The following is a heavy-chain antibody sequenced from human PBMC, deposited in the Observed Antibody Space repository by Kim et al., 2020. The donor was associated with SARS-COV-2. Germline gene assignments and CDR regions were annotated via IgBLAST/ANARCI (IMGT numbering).Heavy chain of an antibody. D-gene: IGHD3-22*01. Sequence: SETLSLTCTVSGGSITSGTYSWGWIRQPPGKGLEWIGSIYHSGSTYYNPSLKSRVTISLDTSKNQFSLKVTSVTAADTAVYYCAGAEYYYDSSGYYVSWFDPWGQGTPVTVSS. CDR2: IYHSGST. CDR1: GGSITSGTYS. CDR3: AGAEYYYDSSGYYVSWFDP. J-gene: IGHJ5*02. V-gene: IGHV4-39*07.